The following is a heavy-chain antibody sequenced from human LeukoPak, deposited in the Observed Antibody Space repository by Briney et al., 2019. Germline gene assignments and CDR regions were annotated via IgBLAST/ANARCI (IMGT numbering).Heavy chain of an antibody. CDR3: LRGDRRDY. Sequence: GGTLRLSCAASGFIFSSHGMNWARQAPGKGLEWLSSLDSSGAYIFYADSVKGRFIISRDNAKNSLYLQMNSLRVEDTAVYYCLRGDRRDYWGQGTLVTVSS. CDR2: LDSSGAYI. J-gene: IGHJ4*02. V-gene: IGHV3-21*06. CDR1: GFIFSSHG.